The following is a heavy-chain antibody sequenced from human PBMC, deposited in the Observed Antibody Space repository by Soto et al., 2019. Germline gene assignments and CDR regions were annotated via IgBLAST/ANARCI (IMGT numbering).Heavy chain of an antibody. Sequence: GGSLRLSCAASGFTFSSYGMHWVRQAPGKGLEWVAVISYDGSNKYYADSVKGRFTISRDNSKNTLYLQMNSLRAEDTAVYYCAKDGVLWFGELPTPDYWGQGTLVTVSS. CDR3: AKDGVLWFGELPTPDY. CDR2: ISYDGSNK. V-gene: IGHV3-30*18. D-gene: IGHD3-10*01. J-gene: IGHJ4*02. CDR1: GFTFSSYG.